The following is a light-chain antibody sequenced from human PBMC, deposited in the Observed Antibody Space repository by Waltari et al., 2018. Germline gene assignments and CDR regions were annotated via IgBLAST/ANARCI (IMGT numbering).Light chain of an antibody. V-gene: IGLV2-14*01. CDR3: SSYTSSSTLV. Sequence: QSALTQPASLPGSPGPSITISFTGTSRAAGGYTYAPWYQQHPGKAPKLMIYAVSNRPSGVSNRFSGSKSGNTASLTISGLQAEDEADYYCSSYTSSSTLVFGTGTKVTVL. CDR2: AVS. J-gene: IGLJ1*01. CDR1: SRAAGGYTY.